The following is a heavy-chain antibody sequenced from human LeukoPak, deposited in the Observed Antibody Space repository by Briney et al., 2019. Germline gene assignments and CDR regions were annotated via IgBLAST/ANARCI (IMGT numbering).Heavy chain of an antibody. CDR3: ARGYSSGWYGYDY. J-gene: IGHJ4*02. D-gene: IGHD6-19*01. CDR2: IYYSGST. Sequence: PSETLSLTCAVSGGSISSSNWWSWIRQPPGKGLEWIGYIYYSGSTNYNPSLKSRVTISVDTSKNQFSLKLSSVTAADTAVYYCARGYSSGWYGYDYWGQGTLVTVSS. V-gene: IGHV4-4*02. CDR1: GGSISSSNW.